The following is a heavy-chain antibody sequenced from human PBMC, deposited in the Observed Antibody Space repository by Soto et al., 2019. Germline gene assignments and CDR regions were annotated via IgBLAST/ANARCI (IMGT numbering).Heavy chain of an antibody. CDR1: GASISTYY. J-gene: IGHJ3*02. V-gene: IGHV4-59*01. Sequence: QVQLQESGPGLVKPSETLSLTCIVSGASISTYYWSWIRQPPGKGLAWIGYFYYSGKTDYNPSLKSRVTLSAGTSKNQWSLKLRSVTVADTAVYYCARESVVSFTSTNCRAAFDIWGQGTMVAFSS. D-gene: IGHD6-13*01. CDR3: ARESVVSFTSTNCRAAFDI. CDR2: FYYSGKT.